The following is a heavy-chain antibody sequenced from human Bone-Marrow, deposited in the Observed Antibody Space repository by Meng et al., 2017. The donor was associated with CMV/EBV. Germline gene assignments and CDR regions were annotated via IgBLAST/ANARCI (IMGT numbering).Heavy chain of an antibody. CDR1: GFTFSSYS. Sequence: GESLKISCAASGFTFSSYSMNWVRQAPGKGLEWVSSISSSSDYIYYSDSVKGRFTISRDNPKNSLYLQMNSLRAEDTAVYYCAGGLPWRWYYFDYWGQGTLVTVSS. D-gene: IGHD1-26*01. J-gene: IGHJ4*02. CDR3: AGGLPWRWYYFDY. V-gene: IGHV3-21*01. CDR2: ISSSSDYI.